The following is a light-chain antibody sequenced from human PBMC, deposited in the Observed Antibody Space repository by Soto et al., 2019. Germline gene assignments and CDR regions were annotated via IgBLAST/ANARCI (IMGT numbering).Light chain of an antibody. CDR2: EVS. V-gene: IGLV2-14*01. CDR1: SRDIGGYNY. J-gene: IGLJ2*01. CDR3: SSYASSSTYVV. Sequence: QSVLTQPASVSGSPGRSITISCTGTSRDIGGYNYVSWHQQHPGKAPKLMIYEVSNRPSGVSNRFSGSKSGNTAYLTISGLQAEDEADYYCSSYASSSTYVVFGGGTKLTVL.